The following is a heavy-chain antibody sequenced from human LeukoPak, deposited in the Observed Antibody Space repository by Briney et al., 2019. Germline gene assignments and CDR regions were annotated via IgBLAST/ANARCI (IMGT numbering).Heavy chain of an antibody. CDR3: AKVRFCSGATCYPDDY. J-gene: IGHJ4*02. D-gene: IGHD2-15*01. Sequence: GGSLRLSCAASGFTFSDYGMHWVRQAPGKGLEWVAFIRYDGSTKYYADSVKGRFTISRDNSKNTLYLQMNSLRPEDTAVYYCAKVRFCSGATCYPDDYWGQGTLVTVSS. CDR2: IRYDGSTK. V-gene: IGHV3-30*02. CDR1: GFTFSDYG.